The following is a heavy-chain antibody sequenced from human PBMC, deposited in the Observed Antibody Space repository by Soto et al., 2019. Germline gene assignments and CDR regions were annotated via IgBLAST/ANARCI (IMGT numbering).Heavy chain of an antibody. CDR2: IYWDDDK. D-gene: IGHD2-8*02. CDR3: AQRLETGYCTGATCRAAYDV. Sequence: QITLKESGPTLVKPTQTLMLTCTVSGFSLSTSGVGVGWIRQPPGKALEWLALIYWDDDKRYSPSLKSRLTITKDTSKNQVVLTMTNMDPVDIATYFCAQRLETGYCTGATCRAAYDVWGQGTTVTVSS. J-gene: IGHJ3*01. CDR1: GFSLSTSGVG. V-gene: IGHV2-5*02.